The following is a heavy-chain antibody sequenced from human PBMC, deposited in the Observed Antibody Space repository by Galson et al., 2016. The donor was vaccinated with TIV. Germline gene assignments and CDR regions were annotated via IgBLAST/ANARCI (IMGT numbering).Heavy chain of an antibody. D-gene: IGHD2-8*01. CDR1: GFTLSNHW. Sequence: SLRLSCAVSGFTLSNHWMSWVRQAPGEGLEWVANIRQDGSQKNYVDSVKGRFTISRDNAKNSLYLQMNTLRAEDTAVYYCARDSTKAPWYFDHWGQGTLVTVSS. J-gene: IGHJ4*02. CDR2: IRQDGSQK. V-gene: IGHV3-7*03. CDR3: ARDSTKAPWYFDH.